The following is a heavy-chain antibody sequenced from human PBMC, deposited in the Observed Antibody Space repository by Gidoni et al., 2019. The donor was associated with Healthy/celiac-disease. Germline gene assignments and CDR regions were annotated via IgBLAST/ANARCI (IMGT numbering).Heavy chain of an antibody. J-gene: IGHJ4*02. V-gene: IGHV1-69*02. CDR2: IIPILGIA. Sequence: GLEWMGRIIPILGIANYAQKFQGRVTITADKSTSTAYMELSSLRSEDTAVYYCASGEDVDTAMVTSYWGQGTLVTVSS. CDR3: ASGEDVDTAMVTSY. D-gene: IGHD5-18*01.